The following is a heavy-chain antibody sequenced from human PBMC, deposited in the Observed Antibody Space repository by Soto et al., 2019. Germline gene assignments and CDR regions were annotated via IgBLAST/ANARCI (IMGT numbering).Heavy chain of an antibody. D-gene: IGHD6-13*01. CDR1: GFTFSSYW. Sequence: PGGSLRLSCAASGFTFSSYWMSWVRQAPGKGLEWVANIKQDGSEKYYVDSVKGRFTISRDNAKNSLYLQMNSLRAEDTAVYYCARERGISGQQLALAPRGYYYYGMDVWGQGTTVTVSS. CDR3: ARERGISGQQLALAPRGYYYYGMDV. V-gene: IGHV3-7*01. J-gene: IGHJ6*02. CDR2: IKQDGSEK.